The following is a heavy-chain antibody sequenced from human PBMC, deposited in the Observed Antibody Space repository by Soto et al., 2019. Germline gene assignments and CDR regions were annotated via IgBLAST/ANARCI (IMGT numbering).Heavy chain of an antibody. D-gene: IGHD3-10*01. CDR3: ASDMEVVAFDI. J-gene: IGHJ3*02. CDR1: GFTFSSYW. CDR2: IKQDGSEK. Sequence: GGSLRLSCAASGFTFSSYWMSWVRQAPGKGLEWVANIKQDGSEKYYVDSVKGRFTISRDNAKNSLYLQMNSLRAEDTAVYYCASDMEVVAFDIWGQVTMVTVSS. V-gene: IGHV3-7*01.